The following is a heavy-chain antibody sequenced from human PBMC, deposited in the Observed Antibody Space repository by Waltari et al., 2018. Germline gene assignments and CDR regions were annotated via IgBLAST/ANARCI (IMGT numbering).Heavy chain of an antibody. D-gene: IGHD1-26*01. V-gene: IGHV1-69-2*01. CDR1: GYTFTDYY. CDR2: VDPEDGET. J-gene: IGHJ3*02. Sequence: EVQLVQSGAEVKKPGATVKISCKASGYTFTDYYMHWVQQAPGKGLEWMGRVDPEDGETRDAEKFQGRVTITADTSTDTAYMELSSLRSEDTAVYYCTSRYSGSYYYAFDIWGQGTMVTVSS. CDR3: TSRYSGSYYYAFDI.